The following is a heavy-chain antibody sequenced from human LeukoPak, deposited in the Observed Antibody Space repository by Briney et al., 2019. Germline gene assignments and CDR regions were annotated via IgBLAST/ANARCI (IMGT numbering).Heavy chain of an antibody. V-gene: IGHV3-7*01. CDR3: ARVGLPEWLLPRYYYYYYMDV. CDR2: IKQDGSEK. D-gene: IGHD3-3*01. CDR1: GFTFSSYW. J-gene: IGHJ6*03. Sequence: PGGSLRLSCAASGFTFSSYWMSWVRQAPGKGLEWVANIKQDGSEKYYVDSVKGRFTISRDNAKNSLYLQMNSLRAEDTAVYYCARVGLPEWLLPRYYYYYYMDVWGKGTTVTVSS.